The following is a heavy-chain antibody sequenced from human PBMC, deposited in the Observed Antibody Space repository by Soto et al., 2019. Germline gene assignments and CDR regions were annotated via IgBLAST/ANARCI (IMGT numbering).Heavy chain of an antibody. D-gene: IGHD2-8*02. Sequence: PVGSLRLSCAASGFTFNSYWMSWVRQAPGKGLEWVANMNQDGSEKYYVDSVKGRFTISRDNAKNSLYLQMNSLRAEDTAVYYCAGGVDLDYWGQGTLVTVSS. CDR1: GFTFNSYW. J-gene: IGHJ4*02. CDR3: AGGVDLDY. CDR2: MNQDGSEK. V-gene: IGHV3-7*01.